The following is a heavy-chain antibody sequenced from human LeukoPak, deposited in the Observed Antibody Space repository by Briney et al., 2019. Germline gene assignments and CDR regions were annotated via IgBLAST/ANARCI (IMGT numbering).Heavy chain of an antibody. V-gene: IGHV3-23*01. J-gene: IGHJ4*02. D-gene: IGHD6-13*01. CDR3: AKDRAYSSSWYRGEDY. CDR1: GFTFSSYA. CDR2: ISGSGGST. Sequence: GGSLRLSCAASGFTFSSYAMTGVRQAPGKGLEGVAAISGSGGSTYYADSVKGRFTISRDNSKNTLYLQLNSLRAEDTAVYYCAKDRAYSSSWYRGEDYWGQGTLVTVSS.